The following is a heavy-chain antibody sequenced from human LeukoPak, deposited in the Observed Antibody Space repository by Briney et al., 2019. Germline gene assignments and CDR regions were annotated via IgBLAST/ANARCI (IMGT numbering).Heavy chain of an antibody. D-gene: IGHD3-22*01. V-gene: IGHV1-46*01. CDR1: GYSFTSYY. Sequence: ASVKVSCKASGYSFTSYYMHWVRQAPGQGLEWMGIINPSGGSTSYAQKFQGRVTMTRDMSTSTVYMELSSLRSDDTAVYYCARDNYYDSSGYLGWVPLVDYWGQGTLVTVSS. J-gene: IGHJ4*02. CDR2: INPSGGST. CDR3: ARDNYYDSSGYLGWVPLVDY.